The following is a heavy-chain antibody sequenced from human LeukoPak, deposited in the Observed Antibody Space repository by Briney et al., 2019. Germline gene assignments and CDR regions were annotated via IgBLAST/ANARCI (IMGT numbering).Heavy chain of an antibody. CDR2: SRYDGRTK. Sequence: PGGSLRLSCAASGFTFSSHGMHWVRQAPGKGLEWVTVSRYDGRTKYYAESVKGRFSISRDNFKNTLYLQMNSLRAEDTAVYYCARVHGLVLETWYSYGQYYFDYWGQGTLVTVSS. CDR3: ARVHGLVLETWYSYGQYYFDY. CDR1: GFTFSSHG. J-gene: IGHJ4*02. D-gene: IGHD5-18*01. V-gene: IGHV3-33*01.